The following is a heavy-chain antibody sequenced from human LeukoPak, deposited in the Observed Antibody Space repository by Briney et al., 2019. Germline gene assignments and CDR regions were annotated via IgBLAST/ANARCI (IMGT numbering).Heavy chain of an antibody. CDR1: GFAFRDYA. Sequence: GGSLRLSCTASGFAFRDYAMSWVRQAPGKGLEWVALIRRKASGETTEYAASVRGRFTILRDDSKSIAYLQMNSLKAEDAAVYYCTRPIYCSTSGCQGYYFDYWGQGTLVTVFS. CDR3: TRPIYCSTSGCQGYYFDY. D-gene: IGHD2-2*01. V-gene: IGHV3-49*04. CDR2: IRRKASGETT. J-gene: IGHJ4*02.